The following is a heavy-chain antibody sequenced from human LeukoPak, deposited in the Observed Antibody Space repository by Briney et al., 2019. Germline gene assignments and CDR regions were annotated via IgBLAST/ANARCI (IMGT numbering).Heavy chain of an antibody. J-gene: IGHJ5*02. CDR2: ISAYNGNT. Sequence: ASVKVSCKASGYTFTNYGINWVRQAPGQGLEWMGWISAYNGNTNYAQKLQGRVTMTTDTSTSTAYMELRSLRSDDTAVYYCARMIGRQYYYDTSGSSWWFDPWGQGTLVTVSS. V-gene: IGHV1-18*01. CDR1: GYTFTNYG. D-gene: IGHD3-22*01. CDR3: ARMIGRQYYYDTSGSSWWFDP.